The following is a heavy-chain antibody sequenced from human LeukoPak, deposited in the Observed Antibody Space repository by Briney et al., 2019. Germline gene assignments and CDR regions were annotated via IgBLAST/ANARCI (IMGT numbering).Heavy chain of an antibody. CDR1: GGTFSSYA. CDR3: ARLAAAGTLNNWFDP. V-gene: IGHV1-69*13. Sequence: ASVKVSCTASGGTFSSYAISWVRQAPGQGLEWMGGIIPIFGTANYAQKFQGRVTITADESTSTAYMELSSLRSEDTAVYYCARLAAAGTLNNWFDPWGQGTLVTVSS. CDR2: IIPIFGTA. J-gene: IGHJ5*02. D-gene: IGHD6-13*01.